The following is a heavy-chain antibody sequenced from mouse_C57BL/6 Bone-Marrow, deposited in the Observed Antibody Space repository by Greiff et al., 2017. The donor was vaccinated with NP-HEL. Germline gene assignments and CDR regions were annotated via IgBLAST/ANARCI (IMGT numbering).Heavy chain of an antibody. CDR2: IYPGSGNT. Sequence: QVQLQQPGAELVKPEASVKMSCKASGYTFTSYWITWVKQRPGQGLEWIGDIYPGSGNTYYNEKFKGKATLTADKSSSTAYMELRSLTSEDSAVYFCARGHYYGSSYGYFDYWGQGTTLTVSS. CDR3: ARGHYYGSSYGYFDY. J-gene: IGHJ2*01. D-gene: IGHD1-1*01. CDR1: GYTFTSYW. V-gene: IGHV1-55*01.